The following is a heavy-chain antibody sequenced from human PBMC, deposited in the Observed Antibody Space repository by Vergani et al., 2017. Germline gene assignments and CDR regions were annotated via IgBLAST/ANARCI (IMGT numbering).Heavy chain of an antibody. V-gene: IGHV3-48*03. Sequence: EVQLVESGGGLVQPGGSLRLSCAASGFTFSSYEMNWVRQAPGKGLEWVSYISSSGSTIYYADSVKGRFTISRDNAKNSLYLQMNSLRAEDTAVYYCAGGSGYSSGWNHILTPNYYGMDVWGQGTTVTVSS. CDR1: GFTFSSYE. J-gene: IGHJ6*02. CDR3: AGGSGYSSGWNHILTPNYYGMDV. CDR2: ISSSGSTI. D-gene: IGHD6-19*01.